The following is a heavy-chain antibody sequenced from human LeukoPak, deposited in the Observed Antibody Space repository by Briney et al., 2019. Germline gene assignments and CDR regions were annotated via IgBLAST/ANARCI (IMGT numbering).Heavy chain of an antibody. Sequence: ASVKVSCKASGYTFTSYAMHWVRHAPGQRLEWMGWINAGNGNTKYSQKFQGRVTITADESTSTAYMELSSLRSEDTAVYYCARDLTMVRGVTLYQMDVWGKGTTVTVSP. CDR1: GYTFTSYA. CDR2: INAGNGNT. V-gene: IGHV1-3*01. J-gene: IGHJ6*04. D-gene: IGHD3-10*01. CDR3: ARDLTMVRGVTLYQMDV.